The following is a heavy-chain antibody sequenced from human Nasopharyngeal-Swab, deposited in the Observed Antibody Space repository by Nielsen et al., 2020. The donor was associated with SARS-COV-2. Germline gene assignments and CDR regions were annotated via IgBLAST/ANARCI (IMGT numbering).Heavy chain of an antibody. CDR1: GFTFSSYG. J-gene: IGHJ6*03. D-gene: IGHD2-8*02. CDR3: ARDLGVYAIRHYMDV. Sequence: GESLKISCAASGFTFSSYGMHWVRQAPGKGLEWVAVIWYDGSNKYYADSVKGRFTISRDNSKNTLYLQMNSLRAEDTAVYYCARDLGVYAIRHYMDVWGKGTTVTVSS. V-gene: IGHV3-33*01. CDR2: IWYDGSNK.